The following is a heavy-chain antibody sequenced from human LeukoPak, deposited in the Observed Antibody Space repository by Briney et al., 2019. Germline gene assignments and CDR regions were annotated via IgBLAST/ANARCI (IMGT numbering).Heavy chain of an antibody. CDR2: IIPIFGTA. V-gene: IGHV1-69*05. J-gene: IGHJ4*02. CDR3: ATDRYCGGDCYSY. D-gene: IGHD2-21*01. Sequence: ASVKVSCKASGGTFSSYAISWVRQAPGQGLEWMGRIIPIFGTANYAQKFQGRVTITTDESTSTAYMELSSLRSEDTAVYYCATDRYCGGDCYSYWGQGTLVTVSS. CDR1: GGTFSSYA.